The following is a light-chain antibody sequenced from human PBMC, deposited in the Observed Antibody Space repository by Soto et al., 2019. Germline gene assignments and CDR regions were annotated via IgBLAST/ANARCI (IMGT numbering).Light chain of an antibody. V-gene: IGLV2-11*01. Sequence: QSVLTQPRSVSGSPGQSVTISCTGTSSDVGGYNYVSWYQQHPGKAPKLLIYDVSKRPSGVPDRCSGSKSGNTASLAISGRQAEDEGDYYCCSYAGSYTLKVFGGGPKLTVL. CDR1: SSDVGGYNY. CDR2: DVS. J-gene: IGLJ2*01. CDR3: CSYAGSYTLKV.